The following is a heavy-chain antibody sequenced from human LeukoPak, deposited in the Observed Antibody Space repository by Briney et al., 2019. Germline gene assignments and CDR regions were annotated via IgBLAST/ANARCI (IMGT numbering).Heavy chain of an antibody. Sequence: GGSLRLSCAASGFTFSSYSMNWVRQAPGKGLEWVSYISSSSDTIYYADSVKGRFTISRDNSKNTLYLQMNSLRAEDTALYYCVKASSSSPQYNWFDAWGQGTRVTVSS. CDR3: VKASSSSPQYNWFDA. V-gene: IGHV3-48*01. CDR2: ISSSSDTI. CDR1: GFTFSSYS. J-gene: IGHJ5*02. D-gene: IGHD6-6*01.